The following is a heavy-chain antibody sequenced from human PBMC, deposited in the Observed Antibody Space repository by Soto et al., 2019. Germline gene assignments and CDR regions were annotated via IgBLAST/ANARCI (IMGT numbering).Heavy chain of an antibody. D-gene: IGHD3-10*01. CDR1: GGSIGSYY. J-gene: IGHJ5*02. Sequence: SSETSLTCTVSGGSIGSYYWSWIRHPPGKGLEWIGYIYYSGSTNYNPSLKSRVTISVDTSKNQFSLKLSSVTAADPAVYYCARLLWSHPNWFDPWGQGTLVTVSS. CDR2: IYYSGST. CDR3: ARLLWSHPNWFDP. V-gene: IGHV4-59*08.